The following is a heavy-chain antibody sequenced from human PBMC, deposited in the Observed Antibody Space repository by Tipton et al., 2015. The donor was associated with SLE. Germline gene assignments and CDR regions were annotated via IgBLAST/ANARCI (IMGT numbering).Heavy chain of an antibody. CDR1: GGSSSSYY. J-gene: IGHJ6*03. CDR2: IYYSGGT. Sequence: TLSLTCTVSGGSSSSYYWNWIRQPPGKGLEWIGSIYYSGGTYYNPSLKSRVTISVDTSKNQFSLKLSSVTAADTAVYYCARNEVGRYGFYYMDVWGKGTTVTVSS. CDR3: ARNEVGRYGFYYMDV. V-gene: IGHV4-59*05. D-gene: IGHD1-26*01.